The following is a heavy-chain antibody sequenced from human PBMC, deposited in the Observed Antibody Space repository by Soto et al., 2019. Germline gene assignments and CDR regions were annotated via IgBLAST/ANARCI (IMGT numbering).Heavy chain of an antibody. V-gene: IGHV3-21*01. CDR3: ARVHYYDSSGFYL. D-gene: IGHD3-22*01. CDR1: GFTFSSYS. CDR2: ISSSSSYI. Sequence: VGSLSLSCAASGFTFSSYSMNWVRQAPGKGLEWVSSISSSSSYIYYGDSVKGRFTISRDNAKNSLYLQMNSLRAEDTATYYCARVHYYDSSGFYLWGQGTLVTVSS. J-gene: IGHJ4*02.